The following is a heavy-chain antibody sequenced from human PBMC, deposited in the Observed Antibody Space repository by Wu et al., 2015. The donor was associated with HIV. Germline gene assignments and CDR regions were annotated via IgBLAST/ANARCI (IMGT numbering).Heavy chain of an antibody. Sequence: QVQLVQSGAEVKKPGSSVRVSCKTSGGTFSRNSFSWVRQARGQGLEWMGRIIPVFHTTNYAQNFQGRVSITADESTSTAYMELSSLRSEDTAVYYCARAGRDSIWYYYYGMDVWGQGTTVTVSS. CDR1: GGTFSRNS. J-gene: IGHJ6*02. V-gene: IGHV1-69*13. D-gene: IGHD2-21*01. CDR2: IIPVFHTT. CDR3: ARAGRDSIWYYYYGMDV.